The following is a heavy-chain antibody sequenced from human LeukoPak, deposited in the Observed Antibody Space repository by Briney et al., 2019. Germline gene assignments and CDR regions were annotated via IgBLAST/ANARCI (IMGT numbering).Heavy chain of an antibody. V-gene: IGHV4-59*08. J-gene: IGHJ4*02. CDR1: GGSISSYY. CDR2: IYYSGST. D-gene: IGHD3-10*01. CDR3: ARGGRMVRGVTFYDY. Sequence: SETLSLTCTVSGGSISSYYWSWIRQPPGKGLEWIGYIYYSGSTNYNPSLKSRVTISVDTSKNQFSLKLSSVTAADTAVYYCARGGRMVRGVTFYDYWGQGTLVTVSS.